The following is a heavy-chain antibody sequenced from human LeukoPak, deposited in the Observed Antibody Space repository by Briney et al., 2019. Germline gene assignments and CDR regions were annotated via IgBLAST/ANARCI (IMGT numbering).Heavy chain of an antibody. Sequence: PSETLSLTCTVSGGSISSYYWSWIRQPPGKGLEWIGYIYYSGSTNYNPSLKSRVTISVDTSKNQFSLKLSSVTAADTAVYYCARRSSTSWEERANWYFDLWGRGTLVTVSS. CDR3: ARRSSTSWEERANWYFDL. D-gene: IGHD2-2*01. J-gene: IGHJ2*01. CDR1: GGSISSYY. V-gene: IGHV4-59*08. CDR2: IYYSGST.